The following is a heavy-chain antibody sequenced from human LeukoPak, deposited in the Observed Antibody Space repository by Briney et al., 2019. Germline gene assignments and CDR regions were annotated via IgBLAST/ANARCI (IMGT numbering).Heavy chain of an antibody. CDR1: GFTFSSYG. V-gene: IGHV3-33*01. CDR3: ARPRSVYSSSWYGGGVGYYFDY. CDR2: IWYDGSNK. D-gene: IGHD6-13*01. Sequence: GGSLRLSCAASGFTFSSYGMHWVRQAPGKRLEWVAVIWYDGSNKYYAGSVKGRFTISRDNSKNTLDLQMNSLRAEDTAVYYCARPRSVYSSSWYGGGVGYYFDYWGQGTLVTVSS. J-gene: IGHJ4*02.